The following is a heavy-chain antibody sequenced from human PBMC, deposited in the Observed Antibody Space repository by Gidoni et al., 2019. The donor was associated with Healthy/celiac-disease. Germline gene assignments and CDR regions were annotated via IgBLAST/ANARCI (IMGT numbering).Heavy chain of an antibody. J-gene: IGHJ4*02. CDR1: GGSISSSSYY. CDR2: IYYSGST. Sequence: CTVSGGSISSSSYYWGWIRQPPGKGLEWIGSIYYSGSTYYNPSLKSRVTISVDTSKNQFSLKLSSVTAADTAVYYCANLRYSSGYHGYWGQGTLVTVSS. CDR3: ANLRYSSGYHGY. V-gene: IGHV4-39*01. D-gene: IGHD6-19*01.